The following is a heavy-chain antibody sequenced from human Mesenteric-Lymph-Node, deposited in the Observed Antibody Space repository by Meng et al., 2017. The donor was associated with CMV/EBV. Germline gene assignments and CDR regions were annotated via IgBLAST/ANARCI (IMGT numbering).Heavy chain of an antibody. CDR1: GFTFSSYS. CDR2: ISSSSSYI. CDR3: ARMSAPYDHHDY. V-gene: IGHV3-21*01. D-gene: IGHD1-1*01. Sequence: GESLKISCAASGFTFSSYSMNWVRQAPGKGLEWVSSISSSSSYIYYADSVKGRFTISRDNAKNSLYLQMNSLRAGDTAVYYCARMSAPYDHHDYWGQGTLVTVSS. J-gene: IGHJ4*02.